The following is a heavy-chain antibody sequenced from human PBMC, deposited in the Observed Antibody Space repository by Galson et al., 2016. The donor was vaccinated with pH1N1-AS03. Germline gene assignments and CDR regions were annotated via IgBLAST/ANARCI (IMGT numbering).Heavy chain of an antibody. CDR2: IWYDGSNK. CDR3: AREIHFSGPLDY. J-gene: IGHJ4*02. Sequence: SLRLSCAAPGFSFSSFGMHWVRRAPGKGLEWVAVIWYDGSNKYYADSVKGRSTISRDNTKNTLYLQMNSLRAEDTAIYYCAREIHFSGPLDYWGQGTLVTVSS. D-gene: IGHD6-19*01. CDR1: GFSFSSFG. V-gene: IGHV3-33*01.